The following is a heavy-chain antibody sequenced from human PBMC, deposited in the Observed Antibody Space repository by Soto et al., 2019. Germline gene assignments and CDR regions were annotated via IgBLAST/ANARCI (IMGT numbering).Heavy chain of an antibody. CDR2: INSDGSST. Sequence: GGSLRLSCAASGFTFSSYWMHWVRQAPGKGLVWVSRINSDGSSTSYADSVKGRFTISRDNAKNTLYLQMNSLRAEDTAVYYCARAVVGASWYFDYWGQGTLVTVSS. J-gene: IGHJ4*02. V-gene: IGHV3-74*01. CDR3: ARAVVGASWYFDY. CDR1: GFTFSSYW. D-gene: IGHD1-26*01.